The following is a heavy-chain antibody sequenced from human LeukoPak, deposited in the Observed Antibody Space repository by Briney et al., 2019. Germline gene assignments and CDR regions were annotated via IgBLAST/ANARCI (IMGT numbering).Heavy chain of an antibody. CDR2: ISSSGSTI. Sequence: GGSLRLSCAASGFTFSDYYTSWIRQAPGKGLEWVSYISSSGSTIYYADSVKGRFTISRDNAKNSLYLQMNSLRAEDTAVYYCASSIAAAGVGDYYYMDVWGKGTTVTVSS. CDR1: GFTFSDYY. V-gene: IGHV3-11*01. J-gene: IGHJ6*03. CDR3: ASSIAAAGVGDYYYMDV. D-gene: IGHD6-13*01.